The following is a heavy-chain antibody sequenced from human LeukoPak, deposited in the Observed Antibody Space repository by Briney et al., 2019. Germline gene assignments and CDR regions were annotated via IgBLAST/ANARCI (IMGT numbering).Heavy chain of an antibody. Sequence: GESLKISCKGSAYRFTNYWIGGVRPMPGKGLEWMGSSYPGDSDTRYSPSFQGQVTISADKSTSTAYLQRSSLKASDTAMYYCARWAATGTGLDYWGQGTLVTVSS. J-gene: IGHJ4*02. CDR1: AYRFTNYW. D-gene: IGHD6-13*01. CDR2: SYPGDSDT. CDR3: ARWAATGTGLDY. V-gene: IGHV5-51*01.